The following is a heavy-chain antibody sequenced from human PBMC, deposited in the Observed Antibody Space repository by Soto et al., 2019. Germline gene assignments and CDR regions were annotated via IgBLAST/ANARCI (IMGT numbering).Heavy chain of an antibody. J-gene: IGHJ6*03. CDR2: IKQDGSEK. CDR3: ARRYSSYYYYMDV. V-gene: IGHV3-7*01. Sequence: GGSLRLSCAASGFTFSSYWMSWVRQAPGKGLEWVANIKQDGSEKYYVDSVKGRFTISRDNAKNSLYLQMNSLRAEDTAVYYCARRYSSYYYYMDVWGKGTTVTVSS. CDR1: GFTFSSYW. D-gene: IGHD1-1*01.